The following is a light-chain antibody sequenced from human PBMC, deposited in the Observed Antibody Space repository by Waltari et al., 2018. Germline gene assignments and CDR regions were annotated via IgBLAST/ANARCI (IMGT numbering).Light chain of an antibody. V-gene: IGKV3-11*01. CDR1: QSVRSS. CDR2: DAS. J-gene: IGKJ4*01. Sequence: EIVLTQSPATLSLSPGERATLSCRASQSVRSSLAWYQQKPGQAPRLLIYDASNRATGIPARFSGSGSGTDFTLTISSLEPEDFAVYYCQQSSNWQLTFGGGTKVEIK. CDR3: QQSSNWQLT.